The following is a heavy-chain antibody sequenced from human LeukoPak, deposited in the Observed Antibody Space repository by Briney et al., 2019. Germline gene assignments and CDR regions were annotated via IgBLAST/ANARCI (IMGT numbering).Heavy chain of an antibody. D-gene: IGHD4-17*01. Sequence: PSETLSLTCTVSGGSIGSYYWSWIRQPPGKGLEWIGYIYYSGSTNYNPSLKSRVTISVDTSKNQFSLELSSVTAADTAVYYCARGKDYVPPYYFDYWGQGTLVTVSS. CDR3: ARGKDYVPPYYFDY. CDR2: IYYSGST. J-gene: IGHJ4*02. CDR1: GGSIGSYY. V-gene: IGHV4-59*01.